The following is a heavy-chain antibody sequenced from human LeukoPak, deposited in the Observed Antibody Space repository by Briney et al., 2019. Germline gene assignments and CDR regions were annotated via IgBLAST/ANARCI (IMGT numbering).Heavy chain of an antibody. Sequence: ASVRVSCKASGGTSNSFAINWVRQATGQGLEWMGWMNPNSGNTGYAQKFQGRVTMTRNTSISTAYMELSSLRSEDTAVYYCARGPYSSHDYWGQGTLVTVSS. CDR1: GGTSNSFA. D-gene: IGHD6-19*01. J-gene: IGHJ4*02. CDR2: MNPNSGNT. V-gene: IGHV1-8*02. CDR3: ARGPYSSHDY.